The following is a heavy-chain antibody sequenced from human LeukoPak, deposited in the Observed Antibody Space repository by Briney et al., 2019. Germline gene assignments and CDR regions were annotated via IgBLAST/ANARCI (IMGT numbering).Heavy chain of an antibody. Sequence: GGSLKLSCAASGFTFSAYAMNWVRQAPGKGLEWVSVIGASGGGIYYADSVKGRFTISRDNSHNTLYLQMNSLRAEDTAVYYCAKEGGYTYGQNQYYAMDVWGQGTTVTVSS. CDR3: AKEGGYTYGQNQYYAMDV. D-gene: IGHD5-18*01. CDR2: IGASGGGI. V-gene: IGHV3-23*01. CDR1: GFTFSAYA. J-gene: IGHJ6*02.